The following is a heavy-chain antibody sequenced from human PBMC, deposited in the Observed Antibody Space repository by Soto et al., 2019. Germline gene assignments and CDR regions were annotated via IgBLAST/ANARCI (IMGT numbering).Heavy chain of an antibody. CDR2: ISYDGSNK. CDR3: AKDSAAAGPAADRGLFDY. D-gene: IGHD6-13*01. CDR1: GFTFSSYG. J-gene: IGHJ4*02. Sequence: QVQLVESGGGVVQPGRSLRLSCAASGFTFSSYGMHWVRQAPGKGLEWVAVISYDGSNKYYADSVKGRFTISRDNSKNTLYLQMNSLRAEDTAVYYCAKDSAAAGPAADRGLFDYWGQGTLVTVSS. V-gene: IGHV3-30*18.